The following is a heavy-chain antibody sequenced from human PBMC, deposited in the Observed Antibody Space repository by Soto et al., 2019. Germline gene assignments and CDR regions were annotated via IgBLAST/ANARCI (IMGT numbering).Heavy chain of an antibody. V-gene: IGHV5-10-1*01. CDR3: ARVAMVGGGPTYGMAV. Sequence: EVQLVQSGAEVKKPGESLRISCKGSGYSFTSYWISWVRQMPGKGLEWMGRIDPSDSYTNYSPSFQGHVTISADKSIXXAYLQWSGLKDADTDMYYCARVAMVGGGPTYGMAVWGQGTTVTVSS. J-gene: IGHJ6*02. CDR2: IDPSDSYT. D-gene: IGHD5-18*01. CDR1: GYSFTSYW.